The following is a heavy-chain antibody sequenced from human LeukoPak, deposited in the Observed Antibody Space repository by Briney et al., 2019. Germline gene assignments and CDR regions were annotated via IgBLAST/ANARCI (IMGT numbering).Heavy chain of an antibody. CDR3: ARELYGDSYTYSFDY. D-gene: IGHD4-17*01. CDR1: GYTFSTYA. J-gene: IGHJ4*02. V-gene: IGHV3-64*01. CDR2: ISYYGDST. Sequence: AGGSLRLSCAASGYTFSTYAMHWVRRSPGKGLEYVSAISYYGDSTYYANSVRGRFTISRDNSKNTLYLQLGSLRAEDMAVYYCARELYGDSYTYSFDYWGQGTLVTVSS.